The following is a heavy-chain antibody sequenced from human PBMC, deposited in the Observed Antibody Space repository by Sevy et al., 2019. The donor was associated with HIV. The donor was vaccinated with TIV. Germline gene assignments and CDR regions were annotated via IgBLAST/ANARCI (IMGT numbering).Heavy chain of an antibody. CDR3: ARAARYCSSTSCYAPTFDY. V-gene: IGHV4-31*03. D-gene: IGHD2-2*01. CDR2: IYYSGST. Sequence: SETLSLTCTVSGGSISSGGYYWSWIRQHPGKGREWIGYIYYSGSTYYNPSLKSRVTISVDTSKNQFSLKLSSVTAADTAVYYCARAARYCSSTSCYAPTFDYWGQGTLVTVSS. CDR1: GGSISSGGYY. J-gene: IGHJ4*02.